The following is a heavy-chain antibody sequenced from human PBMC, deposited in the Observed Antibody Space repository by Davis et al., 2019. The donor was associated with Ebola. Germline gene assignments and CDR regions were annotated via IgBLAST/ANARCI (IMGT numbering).Heavy chain of an antibody. CDR2: IYYSGST. CDR1: GGSISSGGYY. CDR3: AREEIAVAGPSH. J-gene: IGHJ4*02. V-gene: IGHV4-30-4*08. D-gene: IGHD6-19*01. Sequence: SETLSLTCTVSGGSISSGGYYWSWIRQHPGKGLEWIGYIYYSGSTNYNPSLKSRVTISVDTSKNQFSLKLSSVTAADTAVYYCAREEIAVAGPSHWGQGTLVTVSS.